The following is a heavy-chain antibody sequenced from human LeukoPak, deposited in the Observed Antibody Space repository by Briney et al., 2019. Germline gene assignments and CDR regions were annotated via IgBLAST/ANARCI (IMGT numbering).Heavy chain of an antibody. CDR2: IYYSGST. CDR1: VGSISSYY. CDR3: ARIHGRYSSSWPFDY. Sequence: PSETLSLTCTVSVGSISSYYWSWIRQPPGKGLEWIGYIYYSGSTNYNPSLKSRVTISVDTSKNQFSLKLSSVTAADTAVYYCARIHGRYSSSWPFDYWGQGTLVTVSS. V-gene: IGHV4-59*01. D-gene: IGHD6-13*01. J-gene: IGHJ4*02.